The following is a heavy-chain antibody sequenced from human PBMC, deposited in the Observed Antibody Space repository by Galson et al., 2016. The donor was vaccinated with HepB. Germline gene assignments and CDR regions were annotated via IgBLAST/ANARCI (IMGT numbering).Heavy chain of an antibody. CDR3: AKSYGSGSRWPLEY. V-gene: IGHV3-23*01. CDR2: ISGSGAST. J-gene: IGHJ4*02. CDR1: GFTFSSFD. Sequence: SLRLSCAVSGFTFSSFDMSWVRQAPGKGLEWVSVISGSGASTYSADSVKGRFTISRDNSKNTLYRQMNSLRGEDTAFYYCAKSYGSGSRWPLEYWGQGTLVTVSS. D-gene: IGHD3-10*01.